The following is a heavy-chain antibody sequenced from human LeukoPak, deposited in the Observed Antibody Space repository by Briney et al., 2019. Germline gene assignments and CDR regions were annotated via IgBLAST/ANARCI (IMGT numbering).Heavy chain of an antibody. V-gene: IGHV1-18*01. CDR3: ARDPADSSGYYNYYYMDV. Sequence: ASVKVSCKASGYTFTSYGISWVRQAPGQGLEWMGWISAYNGNTNYAQKLQGRVTMTTDTSISTAYMELSRLRSDDTAVYYCARDPADSSGYYNYYYMDVWGKGTTVTVSS. J-gene: IGHJ6*03. CDR1: GYTFTSYG. D-gene: IGHD3-22*01. CDR2: ISAYNGNT.